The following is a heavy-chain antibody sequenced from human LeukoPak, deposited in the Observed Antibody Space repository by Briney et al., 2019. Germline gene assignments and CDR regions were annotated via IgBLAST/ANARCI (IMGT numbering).Heavy chain of an antibody. CDR2: MSGSGGST. V-gene: IGHV3-23*01. Sequence: GGSLRLSCAASGFTFSDYAMIWVRQAPGKGLEWVSTMSGSGGSTYYADSVKGRFTISRHNSKNTLYLQMNSLRAEDTALYYCASLSSGSPHYYYDGMDVWGQGTTVTVSS. D-gene: IGHD1-26*01. CDR3: ASLSSGSPHYYYDGMDV. CDR1: GFTFSDYA. J-gene: IGHJ6*02.